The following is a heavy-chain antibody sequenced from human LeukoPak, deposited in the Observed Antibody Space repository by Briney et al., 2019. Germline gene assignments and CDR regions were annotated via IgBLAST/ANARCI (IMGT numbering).Heavy chain of an antibody. CDR2: IIPIFGTA. V-gene: IGHV1-69*05. CDR1: GGTFSSYA. J-gene: IGHJ6*03. CDR3: ASGSGEVYYYYYMDV. D-gene: IGHD7-27*01. Sequence: SVKVSCKASGGTFSSYAISWVRQAPGQGLEWMGGIIPIFGTANYAQKFQGGVTITTDESTSTAYMELSSLRSEDTAVYYCASGSGEVYYYYYMDVWGKGTTVTVSS.